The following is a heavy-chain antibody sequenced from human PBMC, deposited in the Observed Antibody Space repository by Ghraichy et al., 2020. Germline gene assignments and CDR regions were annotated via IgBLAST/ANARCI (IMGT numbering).Heavy chain of an antibody. CDR1: GFTFSSYE. J-gene: IGHJ3*02. CDR2: ISSSGSTI. V-gene: IGHV3-48*03. Sequence: SLNISCAASGFTFSSYEMNWVRQAPGKGLEWVSYISSSGSTIYYADSVKGRFTISRDNAKNSLYLQMNSLRAEDTAVYYCAREGIVVVVAATHDAFDIWGQGTMVTVSS. D-gene: IGHD2-15*01. CDR3: AREGIVVVVAATHDAFDI.